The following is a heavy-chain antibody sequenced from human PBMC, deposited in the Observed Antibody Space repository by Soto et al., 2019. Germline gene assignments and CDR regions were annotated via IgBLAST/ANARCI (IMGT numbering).Heavy chain of an antibody. D-gene: IGHD2-21*02. CDR2: IYYSGST. CDR3: ARQRTSVVTQAYFDS. Sequence: SETLSLTCTVTGDSINNRSYYWGWIRQPPGKGLGWIGSIYYSGSTYNNPSLKSRVSMSVDTSKNQFSLKLRSVTAADTALYYCARQRTSVVTQAYFDSWGQGSLVTVSS. CDR1: GDSINNRSYY. V-gene: IGHV4-39*01. J-gene: IGHJ4*02.